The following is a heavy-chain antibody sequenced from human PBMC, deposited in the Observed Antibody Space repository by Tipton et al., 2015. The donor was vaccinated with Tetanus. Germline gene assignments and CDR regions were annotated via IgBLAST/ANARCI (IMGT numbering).Heavy chain of an antibody. CDR1: GALLTTGGYS. V-gene: IGHV4-34*01. CDR2: INHSGNT. Sequence: TLSLTCNVTGALLTTGGYSWGWIRQAPGKGLEWIGEINHSGNTNHNPSLKSRVTLSVDTSKNQFSLKLNSVTAADTAMYYCVTVNFPNYYHHGMDVWGQGTTVTVSS. D-gene: IGHD1-1*01. CDR3: VTVNFPNYYHHGMDV. J-gene: IGHJ6*02.